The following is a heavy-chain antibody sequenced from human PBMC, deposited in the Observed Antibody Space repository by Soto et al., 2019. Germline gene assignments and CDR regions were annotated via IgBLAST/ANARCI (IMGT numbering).Heavy chain of an antibody. D-gene: IGHD6-25*01. CDR2: VYFSGNT. CDR3: GSVRPSGYVLS. CDR1: GGSLSSYY. V-gene: IGHV4-59*01. J-gene: IGHJ5*02. Sequence: SETLSLTCTVSGGSLSSYYWTWIRQSPGKGLEWIGYVYFSGNTNYNPSLKSRVTISIDTSKNQFSLRLASVTAADTAFYYCGSVRPSGYVLSWGQGTLVTVSS.